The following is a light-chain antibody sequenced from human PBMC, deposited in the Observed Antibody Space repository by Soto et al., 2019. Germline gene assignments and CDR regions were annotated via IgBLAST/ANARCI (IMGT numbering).Light chain of an antibody. Sequence: QAVVTQPASVSGSPGQSITISCTGSSSDVGGYNYVSWYQQHPGRAPKVIIYEVSNRPSGVSHRFSGSKSGNTASLTISGLQADDEADYYCCSYTDTSARVFGGGTKLTVL. CDR1: SSDVGGYNY. V-gene: IGLV2-14*01. J-gene: IGLJ2*01. CDR2: EVS. CDR3: CSYTDTSARV.